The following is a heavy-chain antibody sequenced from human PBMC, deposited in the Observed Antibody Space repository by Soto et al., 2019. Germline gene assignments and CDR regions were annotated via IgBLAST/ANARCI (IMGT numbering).Heavy chain of an antibody. J-gene: IGHJ3*02. CDR3: GCVSEWELFHAFDI. V-gene: IGHV5-51*01. CDR2: IYPGDSDT. CDR1: GYSFTSYW. Sequence: GESLKISCKGSGYSFTSYWIGWVRQMPGKGLEWMGIIYPGDSDTRYSPSFQGQVTISADRSISTAYLQWSSLKATDTAMYYCGCVSEWELFHAFDIWGQGTMVTVSS. D-gene: IGHD1-26*01.